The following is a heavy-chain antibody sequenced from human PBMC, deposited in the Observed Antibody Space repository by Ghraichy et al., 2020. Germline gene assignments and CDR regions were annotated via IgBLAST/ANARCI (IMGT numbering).Heavy chain of an antibody. V-gene: IGHV4-59*01. Sequence: SETLSLTCTVSGGSISSYYWSWIRQPPGKGLEWIGYINYSGSTNYNPSLKSRVTISVDTSKNQFSLKLSSVTAADTAVYYCARVLGVTGRWVTKRTNWFDPCGQGTLVTVSS. CDR3: ARVLGVTGRWVTKRTNWFDP. D-gene: IGHD3-10*01. J-gene: IGHJ5*02. CDR2: INYSGST. CDR1: GGSISSYY.